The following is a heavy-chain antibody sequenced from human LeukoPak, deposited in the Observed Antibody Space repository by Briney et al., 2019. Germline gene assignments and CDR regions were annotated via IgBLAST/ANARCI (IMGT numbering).Heavy chain of an antibody. D-gene: IGHD1-1*01. CDR1: GGSISSSNW. J-gene: IGHJ4*02. CDR3: ARESWNRVFDY. V-gene: IGHV4-4*02. Sequence: PSETLSLTCAVSGGSISSSNWWSWVRQPPGKGLEWIGEIYHSGSTNYNPSLKSRVTISVDTSKNQFSLKLSSVTAADTAVYYCARESWNRVFDYWGQGTLVTVSS. CDR2: IYHSGST.